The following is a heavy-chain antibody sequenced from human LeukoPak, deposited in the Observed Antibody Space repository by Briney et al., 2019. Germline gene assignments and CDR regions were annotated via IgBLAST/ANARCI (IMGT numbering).Heavy chain of an antibody. CDR3: ARGPRDYGGNGKTLYYGMDV. CDR1: GGSISSGGYS. Sequence: SETLSLTCAVSGGSISSGGYSWSWIRQPPGKGLEWIGYIYHSGSTYYNPSLKSRVTISVDRSKNQFSLKLSSVTAADTAVYYCARGPRDYGGNGKTLYYGMDVWGQGTTVTVSS. J-gene: IGHJ6*02. D-gene: IGHD4-23*01. CDR2: IYHSGST. V-gene: IGHV4-30-2*01.